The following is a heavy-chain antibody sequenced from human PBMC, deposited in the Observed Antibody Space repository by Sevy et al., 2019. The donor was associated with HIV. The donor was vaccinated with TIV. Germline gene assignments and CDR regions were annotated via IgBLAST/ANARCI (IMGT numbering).Heavy chain of an antibody. CDR2: INPNSGGT. Sequence: ASVKVSCKASGYTFTGYYIHWVRQAPGQGLEWMGWINPNSGGTYFAKKFQDSVTMTTETSVNTAYMELRSLRLDDTAVYYCARMGDYYDSSGYYALKFWGQRTLVTVSS. J-gene: IGHJ4*02. CDR1: GYTFTGYY. V-gene: IGHV1-2*02. CDR3: ARMGDYYDSSGYYALKF. D-gene: IGHD3-22*01.